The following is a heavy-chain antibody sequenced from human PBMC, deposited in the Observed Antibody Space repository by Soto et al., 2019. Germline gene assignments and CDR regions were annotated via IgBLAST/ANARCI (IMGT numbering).Heavy chain of an antibody. Sequence: ASVKVSCKPSGYTFSNYGITWVRQAPGQPLEWLGWISLYSDGTNYAQKFQGRVSMTTDTSTTTAYMELRSLRSDDTAVYYCARVVPGAEAWFGPWGQGTLVTVSS. D-gene: IGHD2-2*01. CDR1: GYTFSNYG. J-gene: IGHJ5*02. CDR3: ARVVPGAEAWFGP. V-gene: IGHV1-18*01. CDR2: ISLYSDGT.